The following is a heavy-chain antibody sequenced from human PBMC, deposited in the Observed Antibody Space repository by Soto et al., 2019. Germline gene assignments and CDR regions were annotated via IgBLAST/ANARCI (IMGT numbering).Heavy chain of an antibody. CDR3: ARLGSGSFRD. J-gene: IGHJ4*02. D-gene: IGHD1-26*01. V-gene: IGHV4-59*08. Sequence: QVQLQESGPGLVKPSETLSLTCTVSGDSISSYYWSWIRQPPGKGLEWIGYIYYSGSTNYNPSLKSRVTISVDTSNRQFSLRLSSVTAADTAMYYCARLGSGSFRDWGQGTLVTVSS. CDR2: IYYSGST. CDR1: GDSISSYY.